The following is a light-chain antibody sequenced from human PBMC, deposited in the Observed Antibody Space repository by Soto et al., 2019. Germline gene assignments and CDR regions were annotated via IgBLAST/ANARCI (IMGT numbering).Light chain of an antibody. J-gene: IGKJ1*01. CDR3: QHYNSYSEA. V-gene: IGKV1-5*03. Sequence: DIQMTPTPSSLSASVGDRVTITCRASQTISSWLAWYQQKPGKAPKLLIYKASTLKSGVPSRFSGSGSGTEFTLTISSLQPDDFATYYCQHYNSYSEAFAQGTKVDI. CDR2: KAS. CDR1: QTISSW.